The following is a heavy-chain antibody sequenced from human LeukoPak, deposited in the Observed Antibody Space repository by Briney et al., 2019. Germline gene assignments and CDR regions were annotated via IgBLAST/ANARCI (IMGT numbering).Heavy chain of an antibody. CDR2: IYYSGST. CDR1: GGSISSSSYY. V-gene: IGHV4-39*01. D-gene: IGHD6-6*01. Sequence: PSETLSLTCTVSGGSISSSSYYWGWIRQPPGKGLEWIGSIYYSGSTYYNPSLKSRVTISVGTSKNQFSLKLSSVTAADTAVYYCARHPLIEYSSSDYWGQGTLVTVSS. J-gene: IGHJ4*02. CDR3: ARHPLIEYSSSDY.